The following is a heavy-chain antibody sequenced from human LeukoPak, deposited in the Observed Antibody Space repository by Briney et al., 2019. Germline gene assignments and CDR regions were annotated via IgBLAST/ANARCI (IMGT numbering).Heavy chain of an antibody. Sequence: KPSGSLSVTCIVPGGSINSYNRRWIRQRPGEGRGRSGYFYYTGSTDYHPSHTSRVTISAATSKNQFSLKLSSVTAADTAVYYCARHLVSNQQLVHYNWFDPWGQGTLVTVSS. CDR1: GGSINSYN. D-gene: IGHD6-13*01. CDR3: ARHLVSNQQLVHYNWFDP. CDR2: FYYTGST. V-gene: IGHV4-59*08. J-gene: IGHJ5*02.